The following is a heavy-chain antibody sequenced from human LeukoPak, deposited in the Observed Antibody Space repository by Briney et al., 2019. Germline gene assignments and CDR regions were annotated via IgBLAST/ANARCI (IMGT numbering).Heavy chain of an antibody. CDR3: ARASYCSSTSCYDWFDP. J-gene: IGHJ5*02. V-gene: IGHV1-24*01. CDR2: FDPEDGEA. Sequence: GASVKVSCKVSGNTLGELSMHWVRQAPGKGLEWMGGFDPEDGEAIYAQKFQGRVTMTRDTSTSTVYMELSSLRSEDTAVYYCARASYCSSTSCYDWFDPWGQGTLVTVSS. D-gene: IGHD2-2*01. CDR1: GNTLGELS.